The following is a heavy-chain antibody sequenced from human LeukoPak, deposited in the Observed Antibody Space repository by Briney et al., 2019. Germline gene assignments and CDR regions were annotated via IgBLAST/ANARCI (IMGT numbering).Heavy chain of an antibody. CDR3: ARDLYSSGSNWFDP. CDR1: GGSISSYY. J-gene: IGHJ5*02. V-gene: IGHV4-4*07. D-gene: IGHD6-25*01. Sequence: PSETLSLTCTVSGGSISSYYWSWIRQPAGKGLEWIGRIYTSGSTNYNPSLKSRVTMSVDTSKNQFSLKLSSVTAADTAVYYCARDLYSSGSNWFDPWGQGTLVTVSS. CDR2: IYTSGST.